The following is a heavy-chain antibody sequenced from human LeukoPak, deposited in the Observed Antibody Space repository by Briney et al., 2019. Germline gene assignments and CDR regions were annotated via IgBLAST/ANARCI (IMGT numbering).Heavy chain of an antibody. Sequence: SETLSLTCAVYGGSFSGYYWSWIRQPPGKGLEWIGEINHSGSTNYNPSLKSRVTISVDKSKNQFSLKLSSVTAADTAVYYCARGGYYMDVWGKGTTVTVSS. V-gene: IGHV4-34*01. CDR1: GGSFSGYY. J-gene: IGHJ6*03. CDR2: INHSGST. CDR3: ARGGYYMDV.